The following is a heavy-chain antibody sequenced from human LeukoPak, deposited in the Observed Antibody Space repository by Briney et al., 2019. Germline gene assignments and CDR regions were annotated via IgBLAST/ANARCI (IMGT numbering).Heavy chain of an antibody. D-gene: IGHD3-9*01. V-gene: IGHV1-69*06. CDR1: GGTFSSYA. J-gene: IGHJ4*02. CDR2: IIPIFGTA. Sequence: ASVKVSCKASGGTFSSYAISWVRQAPGQGLEWMGGIIPIFGTANYAQKFQGRVTITADKSTSTAYMELSSLRSEDTAVYYCARGRFDDIDRPAYYFDYWGQGTLVTVSS. CDR3: ARGRFDDIDRPAYYFDY.